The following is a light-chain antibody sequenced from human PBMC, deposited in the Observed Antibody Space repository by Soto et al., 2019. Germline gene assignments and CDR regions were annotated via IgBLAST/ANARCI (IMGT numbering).Light chain of an antibody. J-gene: IGKJ3*01. CDR1: QSVSSSY. V-gene: IGKV3-20*01. CDR2: DAS. Sequence: EIVLTQSPGTLSLSPGERATLSCRAIQSVSSSYLAWFQQKPGQAPRLLIYDASNRATGIPARFSGSGSGTDFTLTISSLEPEDFAVYYCQQYASSPPTTFGPGTKVDIK. CDR3: QQYASSPPTT.